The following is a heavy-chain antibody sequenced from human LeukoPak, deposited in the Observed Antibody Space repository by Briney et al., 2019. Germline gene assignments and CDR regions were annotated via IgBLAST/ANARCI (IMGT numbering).Heavy chain of an antibody. J-gene: IGHJ5*02. CDR1: GYTFTSYY. D-gene: IGHD2-2*01. Sequence: ASVKVSCKASGYTFTSYYMHWIRQAPGQGLEWMGIINPSGGSTSYAQKFQGRVTITTDESTSTAYMELSSLRSEDTAVYYCARDQTPSYCSSTSCYLGNWFDPWGQGTLVTVSS. CDR2: INPSGGST. V-gene: IGHV1-46*01. CDR3: ARDQTPSYCSSTSCYLGNWFDP.